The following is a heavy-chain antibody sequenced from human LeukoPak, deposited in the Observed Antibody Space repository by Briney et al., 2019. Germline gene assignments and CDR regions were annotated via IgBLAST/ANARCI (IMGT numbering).Heavy chain of an antibody. J-gene: IGHJ4*02. Sequence: SETLSLTCSVSGGSIIGHWWSWIRQPPGRGLEWIGDVFYSGSNNYNPSLKSRLTISLDTSKNQFSLNLRSVTATDTAMYYCARRNTADASIDFWGQGTLVTASS. CDR1: GGSIIGHW. CDR3: ARRNTADASIDF. D-gene: IGHD4-17*01. V-gene: IGHV4-59*08. CDR2: VFYSGSN.